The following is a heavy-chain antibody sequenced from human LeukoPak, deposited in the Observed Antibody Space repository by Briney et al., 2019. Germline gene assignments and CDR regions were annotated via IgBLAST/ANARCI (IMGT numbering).Heavy chain of an antibody. CDR3: ARDRRYYDSSGP. D-gene: IGHD3-22*01. Sequence: ASVKVSCKASGYSFTSYAIHWVRQAPGQRLEWMGRISAYNGNTNYAQKLQGRVTMTTDTSTSTAYMELRSLRSDDTAVYYCARDRRYYDSSGPWGQGTLVTVSS. CDR1: GYSFTSYA. CDR2: ISAYNGNT. J-gene: IGHJ5*02. V-gene: IGHV1-18*01.